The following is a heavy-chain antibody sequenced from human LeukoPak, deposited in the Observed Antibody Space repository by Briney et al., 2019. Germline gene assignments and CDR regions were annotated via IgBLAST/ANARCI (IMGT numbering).Heavy chain of an antibody. V-gene: IGHV3-21*01. CDR1: GLTFSSYS. CDR2: ISSSSSYI. D-gene: IGHD1-26*01. J-gene: IGHJ4*02. Sequence: GGSLRLSCAASGLTFSSYSMNWVRQAPGKGLEWVSSISSSSSYIYYAHSVKGRFTISRDNAKNSLYLQMNSLRAEDTAVYYCARDRWEPSTVFDYWGQGTLVTVSS. CDR3: ARDRWEPSTVFDY.